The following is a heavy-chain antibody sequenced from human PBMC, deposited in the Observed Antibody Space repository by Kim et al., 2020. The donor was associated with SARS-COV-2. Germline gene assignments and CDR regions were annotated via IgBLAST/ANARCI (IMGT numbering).Heavy chain of an antibody. Sequence: GGSLRLSCAASGFTFSSYGMHWVRQAPGKGLEWVAVISYDGSNKYYADSVKGRFTISRDNSKNTLYLQMNSLRAEDTAVYYCAKAQGSVDTAMVQSYFDYWGQRTLLTVSS. CDR1: GFTFSSYG. D-gene: IGHD5-18*01. V-gene: IGHV3-30*18. CDR2: ISYDGSNK. CDR3: AKAQGSVDTAMVQSYFDY. J-gene: IGHJ4*02.